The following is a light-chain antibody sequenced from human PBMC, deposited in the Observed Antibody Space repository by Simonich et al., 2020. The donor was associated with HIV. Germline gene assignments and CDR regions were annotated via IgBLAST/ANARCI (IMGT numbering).Light chain of an antibody. Sequence: EIALTQSPATLSLSPGERATLSCRASQSVSSYLATYQQKPGQAPRPLIYYASSRANGIPARFSGSGSGTDFTTSMSSLEPEGIALYYGEKRSNWPPLDTFGQGTQLELK. J-gene: IGKJ2*01. CDR3: EKRSNWPPLDT. CDR2: YAS. CDR1: QSVSSY. V-gene: IGKV3-11*01.